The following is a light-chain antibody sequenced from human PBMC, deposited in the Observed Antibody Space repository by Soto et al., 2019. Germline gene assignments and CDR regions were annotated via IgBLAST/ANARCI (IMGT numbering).Light chain of an antibody. CDR1: SSVVGTYNY. CDR3: RSFTSTYTYV. Sequence: QSALTQSASVSGSPGQSITISCTGTSSVVGTYNYVSWYQQHPGRAPKLLIYDVGNRPSGVSNRFSGSKSGNTASLTISGLQAEDEADYYCRSFTSTYTYVFGTGTKVTVL. CDR2: DVG. V-gene: IGLV2-14*03. J-gene: IGLJ1*01.